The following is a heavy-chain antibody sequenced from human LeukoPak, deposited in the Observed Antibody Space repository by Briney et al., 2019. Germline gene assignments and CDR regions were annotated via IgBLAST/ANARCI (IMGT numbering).Heavy chain of an antibody. Sequence: KPSETLSLTCAVYGGSFSGYYWSWIRQPPGEGLEWIGEINHSGSTNYNPSLKSRVTISVDTSKNQFSLRLTSVTAADTAVYYCARGRGCSSTSCYTDYYYMDVWGKGTTVTVSS. J-gene: IGHJ6*03. V-gene: IGHV4-34*01. CDR1: GGSFSGYY. D-gene: IGHD2-2*02. CDR2: INHSGST. CDR3: ARGRGCSSTSCYTDYYYMDV.